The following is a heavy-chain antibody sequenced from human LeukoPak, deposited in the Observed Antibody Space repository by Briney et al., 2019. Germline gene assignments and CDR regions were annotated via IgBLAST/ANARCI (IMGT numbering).Heavy chain of an antibody. D-gene: IGHD2-21*02. Sequence: NPSETLSLTCTVSGGSISSYYWSWIRQPPGKGLEWIGYIHYSGSTNYNPSLKSRVTISVDTSKNQFSLKLSSVTAADTAVYYCARESPSGGLLYAFDIWGQGTMVTVSS. V-gene: IGHV4-59*01. CDR1: GGSISSYY. CDR2: IHYSGST. J-gene: IGHJ3*02. CDR3: ARESPSGGLLYAFDI.